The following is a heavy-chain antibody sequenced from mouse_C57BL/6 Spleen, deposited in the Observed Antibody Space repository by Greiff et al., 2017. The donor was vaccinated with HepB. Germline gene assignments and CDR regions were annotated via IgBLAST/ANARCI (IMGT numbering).Heavy chain of an antibody. J-gene: IGHJ2*01. Sequence: QVQLQQSGAELVRPGASVKLSCKASGYTFTDYYINWVKQRPGQGLEWIARIYPGSGNTYYNEKFKGKATLTAEKSSSTAYMQLSSLTSEDSAVYFCARSITTVVANPFDYWGQGTTLTVSS. CDR1: GYTFTDYY. V-gene: IGHV1-76*01. CDR3: ARSITTVVANPFDY. CDR2: IYPGSGNT. D-gene: IGHD1-1*01.